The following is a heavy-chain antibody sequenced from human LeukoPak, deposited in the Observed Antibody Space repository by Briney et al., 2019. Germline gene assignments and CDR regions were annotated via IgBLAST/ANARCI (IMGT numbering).Heavy chain of an antibody. CDR1: GYTFTSYY. V-gene: IGHV1-46*01. CDR3: ARDVGEYCSSKNCYASHY. Sequence: ASVKVSCKASGYTFTSYYMHWVRQAPGQGLEWMGIINPSGGSTNYAQKFQGRVTMTRDTSTSTAYMEVSRLRSDDTAVYYCARDVGEYCSSKNCYASHYWGQGTLVTVSS. D-gene: IGHD2-2*01. J-gene: IGHJ4*02. CDR2: INPSGGST.